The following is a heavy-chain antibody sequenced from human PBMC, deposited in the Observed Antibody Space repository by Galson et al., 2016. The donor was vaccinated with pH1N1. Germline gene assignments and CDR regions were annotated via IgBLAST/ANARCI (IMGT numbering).Heavy chain of an antibody. CDR1: GFTFDTFA. D-gene: IGHD3-16*01. J-gene: IGHJ6*02. V-gene: IGHV3-30-3*01. CDR3: AREDWSYADTYYYGMDV. Sequence: SLRLSCAASGFTFDTFATHWVRQNPGKGLEWVAFISYNGHDQSYANSVKGRFTVSRDNSKNTLYLQMNSLRPDDTALYYCAREDWSYADTYYYGMDVWGQGTTVTVSS. CDR2: ISYNGHDQ.